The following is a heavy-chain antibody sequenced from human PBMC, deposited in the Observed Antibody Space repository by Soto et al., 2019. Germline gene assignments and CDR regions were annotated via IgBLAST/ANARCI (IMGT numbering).Heavy chain of an antibody. CDR2: IYYSGTT. J-gene: IGHJ4*02. CDR1: GDSITSNSYF. Sequence: QLQLQESGPRLVKPSDTLSLTCTVSGDSITSNSYFWAWIRQPPGKGLEWIGSIYYSGTTYYNPSIKSRVTISGDRAKSQLSLKLSSVTAAETDVYYSERQFSVDSCDYWGQGGLVTVSS. CDR3: ERQFSVDSCDY. V-gene: IGHV4-39*01.